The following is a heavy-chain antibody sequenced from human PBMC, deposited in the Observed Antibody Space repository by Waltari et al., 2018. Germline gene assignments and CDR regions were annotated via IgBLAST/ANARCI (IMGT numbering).Heavy chain of an antibody. V-gene: IGHV4-38-2*01. CDR2: IYHSGST. J-gene: IGHJ4*02. CDR3: ARRTAADGFDY. D-gene: IGHD6-13*01. CDR1: GYSISRGYY. Sequence: QVQLQESGPGLVQPSETLSLTCAVSGYSISRGYYWGWIRQPPGKGLEWIGSIYHSGSTYYNPSLKSRVTISVDTSKNQFSLKLSSVTAADTAVYYCARRTAADGFDYWGQGTLVTVSS.